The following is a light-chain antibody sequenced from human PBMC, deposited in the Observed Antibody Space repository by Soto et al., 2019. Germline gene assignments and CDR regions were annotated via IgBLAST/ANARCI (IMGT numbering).Light chain of an antibody. CDR1: SSDVGGYNY. CDR2: DVT. V-gene: IGLV2-14*01. J-gene: IGLJ2*01. Sequence: QSALTQPASVSGSPGQSITISCTGTSSDVGGYNYVSWYQQHPGKAPKLMIYDVTNRPSGVSNRFSGSKSVNTASLTISGLQVEDEADYYCGSYTSSSPYVVFGRGTKLTVL. CDR3: GSYTSSSPYVV.